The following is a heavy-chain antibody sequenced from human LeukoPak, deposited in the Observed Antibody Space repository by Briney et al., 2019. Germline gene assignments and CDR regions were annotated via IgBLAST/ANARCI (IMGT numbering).Heavy chain of an antibody. V-gene: IGHV5-51*01. J-gene: IGHJ4*02. CDR2: IYVGDSDT. Sequence: GESLKISCKGSGHSFTDYWIAWVRQVPGKGLDWMGVIYVGDSDTRYSWSFQGQVAISADKSITTAYLQWSSLKVSDTAIYYCARQGVDLAPPDFWGQGTLVTASS. D-gene: IGHD5-12*01. CDR1: GHSFTDYW. CDR3: ARQGVDLAPPDF.